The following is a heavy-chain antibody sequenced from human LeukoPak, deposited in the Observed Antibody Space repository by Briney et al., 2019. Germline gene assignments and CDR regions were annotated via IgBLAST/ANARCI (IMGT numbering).Heavy chain of an antibody. Sequence: GGSLRLSCAASGFTFSIYAMSWVRQAPGKGLEWVSAISGSGGTAYYADSVKGRFTISRDNSKNTLYLQMNSLRAEDTAVYYCAKKGYYDGSGYYMYYFDHWGQGTLVTVSS. D-gene: IGHD3-22*01. J-gene: IGHJ4*02. V-gene: IGHV3-23*01. CDR3: AKKGYYDGSGYYMYYFDH. CDR1: GFTFSIYA. CDR2: ISGSGGTA.